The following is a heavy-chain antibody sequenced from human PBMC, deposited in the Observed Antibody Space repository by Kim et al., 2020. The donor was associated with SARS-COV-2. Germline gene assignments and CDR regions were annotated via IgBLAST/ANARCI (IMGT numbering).Heavy chain of an antibody. CDR2: SNK. J-gene: IGHJ4*02. CDR3: ARGSGWLLNY. D-gene: IGHD3-22*01. V-gene: IGHV3-33*01. Sequence: SNKYYPVSVKGRITISRDNSKNTLYLQMNSLRAEDTAVYYCARGSGWLLNYWGQGTLVTVSS.